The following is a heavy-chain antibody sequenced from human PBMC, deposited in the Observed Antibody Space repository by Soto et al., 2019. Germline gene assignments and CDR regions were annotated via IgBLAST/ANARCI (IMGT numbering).Heavy chain of an antibody. V-gene: IGHV1-69*12. J-gene: IGHJ6*02. D-gene: IGHD4-4*01. Sequence: QVQLVQSGAEVKKPGSSVKVSCKASGGTFSSYAINWVRQAPGQGLEWMGGIIRIFGTPDYAQRVQGRVTITAAASTSTAYMALSSLRSEDTAVYYCARQASNAYYSYGMDVWGQGTTVTVSS. CDR3: ARQASNAYYSYGMDV. CDR2: IIRIFGTP. CDR1: GGTFSSYA.